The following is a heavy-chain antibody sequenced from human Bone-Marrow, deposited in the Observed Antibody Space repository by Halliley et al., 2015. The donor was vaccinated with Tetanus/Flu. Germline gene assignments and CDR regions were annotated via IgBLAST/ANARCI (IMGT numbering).Heavy chain of an antibody. CDR3: AKSYGSGTYYKEPGFDY. Sequence: YGNQQYYADSVKGRFTISRDNSKNTLFLHMNRLRFDDTAVYLCAKSYGSGTYYKEPGFDYWGRGTLVTVSS. D-gene: IGHD3-10*01. V-gene: IGHV3-30*02. J-gene: IGHJ4*02. CDR2: YGNQQ.